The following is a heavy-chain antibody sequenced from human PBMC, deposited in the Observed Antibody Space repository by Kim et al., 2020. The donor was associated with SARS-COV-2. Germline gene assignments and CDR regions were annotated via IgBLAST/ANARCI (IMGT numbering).Heavy chain of an antibody. Sequence: SETLSLTCTVSGGSISSYYWSWIRQPPGKGLEWIGYIYYSGSTNYNPSLKSRVTISVDTSKNQFSLKLSSVTAADTAVYYCARGWLVLPPYAFDIWGQGTMVTVSS. CDR1: GGSISSYY. V-gene: IGHV4-59*01. CDR3: ARGWLVLPPYAFDI. D-gene: IGHD6-19*01. CDR2: IYYSGST. J-gene: IGHJ3*02.